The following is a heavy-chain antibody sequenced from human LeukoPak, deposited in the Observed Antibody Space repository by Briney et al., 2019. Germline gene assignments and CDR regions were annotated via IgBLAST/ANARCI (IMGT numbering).Heavy chain of an antibody. CDR3: AKSRAGYRYGKFDY. CDR1: GFTFSSYS. Sequence: PGGSLRLSCAVSGFTFSSYSMSWVRQAPGKGLEWVSGASRLDDSTYYADSVKGRFTISRDNSKHTLYLQMNSLRAEDTAVYYCAKSRAGYRYGKFDYWGQGTLVTVSS. D-gene: IGHD5-18*01. V-gene: IGHV3-23*01. CDR2: ASRLDDST. J-gene: IGHJ4*02.